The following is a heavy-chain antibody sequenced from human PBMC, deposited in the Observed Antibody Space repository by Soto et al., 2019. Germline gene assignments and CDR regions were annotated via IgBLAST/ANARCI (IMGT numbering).Heavy chain of an antibody. CDR1: GFSLSTSGVG. D-gene: IGHD6-19*01. J-gene: IGHJ4*02. CDR3: AHSDSGWYGADFDY. Sequence: QITLKESGPTLVKPTQTLTLTCTFSGFSLSTSGVGVGWIRQPPGKALEWLALIYWNDDKRYSPSLKSRLTITKDTSKNQVVLTMTNMDLVDTATYYCAHSDSGWYGADFDYWGQGTLVTVSS. CDR2: IYWNDDK. V-gene: IGHV2-5*01.